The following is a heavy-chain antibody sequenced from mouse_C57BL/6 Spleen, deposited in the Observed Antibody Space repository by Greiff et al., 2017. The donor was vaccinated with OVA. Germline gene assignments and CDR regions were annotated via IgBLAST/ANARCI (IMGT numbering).Heavy chain of an antibody. CDR1: GFSLTSYG. CDR2: IWRGGST. V-gene: IGHV2-5*01. Sequence: QLPPSGPGLVQPSQRLSITCTVSGFSLTSYGVHWVRQSPGKGLEWLGVIWRGGSTDYNAAFMSRLSITKDNSKSQVFFKMNSLQADDTAIYHCAKAGGTVASMDYWGQGTSVTVSS. D-gene: IGHD1-1*01. J-gene: IGHJ4*01. CDR3: AKAGGTVASMDY.